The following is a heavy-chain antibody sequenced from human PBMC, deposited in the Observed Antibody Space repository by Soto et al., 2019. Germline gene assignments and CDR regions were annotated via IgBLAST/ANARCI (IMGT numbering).Heavy chain of an antibody. CDR2: LIPILGTA. CDR3: ARDSHDYIWGSYRNGMDV. D-gene: IGHD3-16*02. V-gene: IGHV1-69*01. Sequence: QVQLVQSGAEVKKTGSSVKVSCKASGNTFSKYAISWVRQAPGQGLEWMGGLIPILGTAKYAQKFQGRVTITADESTRTAYMELSSVRFEDTAVYYCARDSHDYIWGSYRNGMDVWGQGTTVSVSS. J-gene: IGHJ6*02. CDR1: GNTFSKYA.